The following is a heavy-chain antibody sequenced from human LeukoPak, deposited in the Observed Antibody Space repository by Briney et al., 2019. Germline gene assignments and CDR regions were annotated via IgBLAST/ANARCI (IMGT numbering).Heavy chain of an antibody. Sequence: PGGSLRLSCAASGFTFSSYFWMHWVRQAPGKGLVWVSRIKSDGSSSTYADSLKGRFTISRDSAKNSLYLQMNTLRAEDTAVCYCVRDLDLGGYSSFEYWGQGTLVTVSS. J-gene: IGHJ4*02. CDR2: IKSDGSSS. CDR1: GFTFSSYFW. V-gene: IGHV3-74*01. D-gene: IGHD4-23*01. CDR3: VRDLDLGGYSSFEY.